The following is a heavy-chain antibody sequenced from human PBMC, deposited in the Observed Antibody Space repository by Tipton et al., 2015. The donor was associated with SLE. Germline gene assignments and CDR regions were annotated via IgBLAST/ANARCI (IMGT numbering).Heavy chain of an antibody. CDR3: ARGVAGLEDAFDI. Sequence: TLSLTCTVSGGSLSSYYWMWVRQPPGKGLEWIGEFIHSETTNYNPSLKSRVTISVDTSKNQFSLKLSSVTAADTAVYYCARGVAGLEDAFDIWGQGTMVTVSS. CDR1: GGSLSSYY. J-gene: IGHJ3*02. CDR2: FIHSETT. D-gene: IGHD3-3*01. V-gene: IGHV4-34*01.